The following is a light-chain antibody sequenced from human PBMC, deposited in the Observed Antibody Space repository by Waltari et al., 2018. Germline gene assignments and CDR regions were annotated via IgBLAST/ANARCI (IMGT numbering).Light chain of an antibody. CDR2: EVN. J-gene: IGLJ3*02. CDR3: SSYADSNNLL. Sequence: QSALTQPPSASGPPGQSVTISCTGTGCHAGGYKFVSWPQQHPGKAPKLIIYEVNKRPSGVPDRFSGSKSGNTASLTVSGLQAEDEADYYCSSYADSNNLLFGGGTKLTVL. CDR1: GCHAGGYKF. V-gene: IGLV2-8*01.